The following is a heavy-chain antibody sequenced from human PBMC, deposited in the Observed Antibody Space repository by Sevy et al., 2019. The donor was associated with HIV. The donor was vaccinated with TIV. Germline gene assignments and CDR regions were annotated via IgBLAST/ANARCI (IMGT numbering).Heavy chain of an antibody. J-gene: IGHJ6*02. CDR1: GYTFTDYY. CDR3: ARVVEPAGIDPYYYGVDV. D-gene: IGHD2-2*02. Sequence: ASVKVSCKASGYTFTDYYIHWVRQAPGQGLEWMGWINPKSGGTNYAQKFHGGVTVTRDTSIGTAYMELSRLGSDDTAVYYCARVVEPAGIDPYYYGVDVWGPGATVTVSS. V-gene: IGHV1-2*02. CDR2: INPKSGGT.